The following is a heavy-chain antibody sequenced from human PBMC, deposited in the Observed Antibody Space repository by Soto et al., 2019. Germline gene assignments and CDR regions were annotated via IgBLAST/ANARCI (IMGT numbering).Heavy chain of an antibody. CDR1: GVTFSSYA. V-gene: IGHV1-69*18. D-gene: IGHD3-16*01. CDR2: IIPVFRTS. Sequence: QVQLVQSGAEVKKPGSSVKVSCSASGVTFSSYAFTWVRQAPGQGLEWMGNIIPVFRTSTYAQRFQGRLTIGADESTNSVYMELSSLRSDVTAVYFCAKDGSWDGGGGESWGQGTLVIVSS. CDR3: AKDGSWDGGGGES. J-gene: IGHJ4*02.